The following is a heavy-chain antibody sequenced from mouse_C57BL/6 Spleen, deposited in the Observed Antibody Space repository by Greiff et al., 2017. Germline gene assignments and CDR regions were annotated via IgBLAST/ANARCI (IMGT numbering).Heavy chain of an antibody. J-gene: IGHJ2*01. CDR1: GFTFSSYA. CDR3: AREYYGSLDY. D-gene: IGHD1-1*01. CDR2: ISDGGSYT. Sequence: DVKLVESGGGLVKPGGSLKLSCAASGFTFSSYAMSWVRQTPEKRLEWVATISDGGSYTYYPDNVKGRFTISRDNAKNNLYLQMSHLKSEDTAMYYYAREYYGSLDYWGQGTTLTVSS. V-gene: IGHV5-4*01.